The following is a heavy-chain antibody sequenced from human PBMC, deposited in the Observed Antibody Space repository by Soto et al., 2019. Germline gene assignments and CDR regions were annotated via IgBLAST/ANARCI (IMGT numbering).Heavy chain of an antibody. Sequence: QVQLQESGPGLVKPSQTLSLTCTVSGGSISTGGYYWSWIRQHPGRGLEWIGYIYHNGMTSSNPSLQSRVAISIDTSENQFSLKLSSVTAADTAVYYCATVRWELHDAFDIWGHGTMVSVSS. CDR2: IYHNGMT. CDR1: GGSISTGGYY. V-gene: IGHV4-31*03. D-gene: IGHD4-17*01. J-gene: IGHJ3*02. CDR3: ATVRWELHDAFDI.